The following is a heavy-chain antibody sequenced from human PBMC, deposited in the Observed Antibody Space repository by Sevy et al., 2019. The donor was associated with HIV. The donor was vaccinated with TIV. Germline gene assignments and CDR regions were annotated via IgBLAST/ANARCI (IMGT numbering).Heavy chain of an antibody. CDR2: IRYSGST. CDR1: GASISSSCYY. J-gene: IGHJ4*02. CDR3: AGPTLTYSSGWSYYDY. Sequence: SETLSLTCSVSGASISSSCYYWVWIRQPPGKGLEWIASIRYSGSTFYNPSLRSRVTISADTSKNQFYLKLNSVTAADTARYYCAGPTLTYSSGWSYYDYWGQGTVVTVSS. D-gene: IGHD6-19*01. V-gene: IGHV4-39*01.